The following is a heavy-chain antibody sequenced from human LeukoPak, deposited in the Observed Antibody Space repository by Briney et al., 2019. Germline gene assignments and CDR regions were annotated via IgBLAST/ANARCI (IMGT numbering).Heavy chain of an antibody. D-gene: IGHD2-21*02. CDR3: RMVTAITGDDAFDI. CDR1: GFTFSSYA. Sequence: GGSLRLSCAASGFTFSSYAMCWVRQAPGKGLEWVSAISGSGGSTYYADSVKGRFTISRDDSKNTLYLQMNSLRAEDTAVYYCRMVTAITGDDAFDIWGQGTMVTVSS. J-gene: IGHJ3*02. CDR2: ISGSGGST. V-gene: IGHV3-23*01.